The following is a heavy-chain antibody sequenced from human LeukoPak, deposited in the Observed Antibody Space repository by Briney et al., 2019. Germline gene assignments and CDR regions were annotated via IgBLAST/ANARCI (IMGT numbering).Heavy chain of an antibody. Sequence: GGSLRLSCAASGFTFSSYWMRWVRQAPGKGLVWVSRINSDGISTTYADSVKGRFTISRDNAKDTLYLQMNRLRAEDAAVYYCARGTYWFDPWGQGTLVTVSS. CDR3: ARGTYWFDP. CDR2: INSDGIST. J-gene: IGHJ5*02. V-gene: IGHV3-74*01. CDR1: GFTFSSYW.